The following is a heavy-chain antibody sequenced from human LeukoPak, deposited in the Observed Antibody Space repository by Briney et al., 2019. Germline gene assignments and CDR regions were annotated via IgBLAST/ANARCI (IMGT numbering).Heavy chain of an antibody. D-gene: IGHD3-22*01. V-gene: IGHV3-11*01. CDR2: ISSSGSTI. J-gene: IGHJ4*02. CDR3: ARDNYYDSSGYYPLDY. Sequence: GGSLRLSCAASGFTFSDYYMSWIRQAPGKGLEWVSYISSSGSTIYYADSVKGRFTISRDNAKNSLYLQINSLRAEDTAVYYCARDNYYDSSGYYPLDYWGQGTLVTVSS. CDR1: GFTFSDYY.